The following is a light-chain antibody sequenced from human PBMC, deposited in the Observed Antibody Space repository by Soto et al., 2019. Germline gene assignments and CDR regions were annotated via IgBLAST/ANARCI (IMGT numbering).Light chain of an antibody. J-gene: IGLJ3*02. CDR1: RSNIGSYY. CDR3: AAWDDSLSGHGV. CDR2: KNN. Sequence: QSVLTQPPSASGTPGQRVTISCSGSRSNIGSYYVFWYHQLPGAAPTLLIYKNNQRPSGVPDRFSGSKSGTSASLVISGLRSEDEAAYYCAAWDDSLSGHGVFGGGTKLTVL. V-gene: IGLV1-47*01.